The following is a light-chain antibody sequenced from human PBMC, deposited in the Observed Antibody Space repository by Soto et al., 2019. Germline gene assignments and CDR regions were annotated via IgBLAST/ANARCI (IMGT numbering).Light chain of an antibody. CDR3: RSYTSSITYV. Sequence: QSALTQPASVSGSPGQSITISCTGTSSDIGDYNYVSWYQQRPEKAPELMIYGVNNRPPGVSNRFSGSKSGNTASLTISGLQAEDEADYYCRSYTSSITYVFGTGTQLTVL. CDR2: GVN. J-gene: IGLJ1*01. V-gene: IGLV2-14*01. CDR1: SSDIGDYNY.